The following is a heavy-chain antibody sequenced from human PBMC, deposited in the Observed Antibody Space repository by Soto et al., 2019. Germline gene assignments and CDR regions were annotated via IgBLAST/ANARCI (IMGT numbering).Heavy chain of an antibody. Sequence: QVPLVQSGAEVKKPGSSAKVSCKASGGTFSSYAISWVRQAPGQGLEWMGGIIPIFGTANYAQKFQGRVTITADESTSTAYMELSSLRSEDTAVYYCARSIVVVPAAMPLYYYYYGMDVWGQGTTVTVSS. CDR1: GGTFSSYA. CDR2: IIPIFGTA. V-gene: IGHV1-69*01. CDR3: ARSIVVVPAAMPLYYYYYGMDV. J-gene: IGHJ6*02. D-gene: IGHD2-2*01.